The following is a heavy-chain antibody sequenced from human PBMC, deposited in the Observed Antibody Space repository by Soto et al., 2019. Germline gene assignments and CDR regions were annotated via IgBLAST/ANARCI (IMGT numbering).Heavy chain of an antibody. V-gene: IGHV1-8*01. CDR1: GYTFTSYD. Sequence: ASVKVSCKASGYTFTSYDINWVRQATGQGLEWMGWMNPNSGNTGYAQKFQGRVTMTRNTSISTAYMELSSLRSEVAAVYYCARVWDSVVVPDFSGMDVWGQGTTVTVSS. CDR2: MNPNSGNT. D-gene: IGHD2-2*01. J-gene: IGHJ6*02. CDR3: ARVWDSVVVPDFSGMDV.